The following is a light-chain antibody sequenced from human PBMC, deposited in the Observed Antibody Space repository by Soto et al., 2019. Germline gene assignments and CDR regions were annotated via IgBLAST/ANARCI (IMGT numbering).Light chain of an antibody. V-gene: IGLV1-40*01. Sequence: QSGLTQPPSVSGAPGQRVTISCTGSSSNIGAGYDVHWYQQLPGTAPKLLIYGNSNRPSGVPDRFSGSKSGTSASLAITGLQAEDEADYYCQSYDSSLSGYVFGTGSKFTVL. CDR3: QSYDSSLSGYV. J-gene: IGLJ1*01. CDR2: GNS. CDR1: SSNIGAGYD.